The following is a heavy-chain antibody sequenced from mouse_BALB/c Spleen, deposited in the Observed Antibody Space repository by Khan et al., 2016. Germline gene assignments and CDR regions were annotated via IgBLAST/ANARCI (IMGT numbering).Heavy chain of an antibody. V-gene: IGHV14-3*02. CDR3: ARSPYDYDVGFAY. D-gene: IGHD2-4*01. J-gene: IGHJ3*01. Sequence: VQLQQSGAELVKPGASVKLSCTASGFNIKDTYMYWVKQRPEQGLEWSGRIDPATGNTKYDPTFQGRATITADTSSNTAYLQLSSLTSEDTAVYYCARSPYDYDVGFAYWGQGTLVTVSA. CDR1: GFNIKDTY. CDR2: IDPATGNT.